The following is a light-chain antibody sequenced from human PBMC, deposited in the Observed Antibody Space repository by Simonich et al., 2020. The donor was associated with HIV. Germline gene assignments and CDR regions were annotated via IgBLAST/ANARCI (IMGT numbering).Light chain of an antibody. J-gene: IGKJ3*01. CDR3: QQRYNWPRT. Sequence: EIVLTQSPATLSLSPGVRATLSCRASQSVSSYLAWYQQKPGQAPRLLIYDASNRATCIPARFSGSGSGTDFTLTISSLEPEDFAVYYCQQRYNWPRTFGPGTKVDIK. CDR1: QSVSSY. CDR2: DAS. V-gene: IGKV3-11*01.